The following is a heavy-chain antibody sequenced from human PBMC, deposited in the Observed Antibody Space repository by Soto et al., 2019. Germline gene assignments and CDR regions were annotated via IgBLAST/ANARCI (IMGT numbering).Heavy chain of an antibody. D-gene: IGHD2-15*01. CDR2: IIPIFGTA. Sequence: SVKVSCKASGGTFSSYAISWVRQAPGQGLEWMGGIIPIFGTANYAQKFQGRVTITADKSTSTAYMELSSLRSEGTAVYYCARDNQVGGSWRNWFDPWGQGTLVTVSS. V-gene: IGHV1-69*06. J-gene: IGHJ5*02. CDR3: ARDNQVGGSWRNWFDP. CDR1: GGTFSSYA.